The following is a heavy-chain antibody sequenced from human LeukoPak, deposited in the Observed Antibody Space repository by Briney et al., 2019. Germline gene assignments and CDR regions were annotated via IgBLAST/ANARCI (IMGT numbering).Heavy chain of an antibody. D-gene: IGHD3-10*01. CDR3: ARRHFGSGTYVDY. CDR1: GYTFTDYY. J-gene: IGHJ4*02. Sequence: EASVKVSCKASGYTFTDYYMHWVRQAPGQGLEWMGWSNPNSGDTNYAQKFQGRVTMTTDTSMTTAYMELRRLRSDDTAVYYCARRHFGSGTYVDYWGQGTLVTVSS. V-gene: IGHV1-2*02. CDR2: SNPNSGDT.